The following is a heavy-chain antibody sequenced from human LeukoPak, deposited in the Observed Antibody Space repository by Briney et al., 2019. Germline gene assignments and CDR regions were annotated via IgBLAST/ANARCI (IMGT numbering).Heavy chain of an antibody. Sequence: GESLKISCKGSGYSFTSYWIGWVRQMPGKGLEWMGIIYPGDSDTGYSPSFQGQVTISADKSISTAYLQWSSLKASDTAMYYCARSLFDHGSGPGSSGLNWFDPWGQGTLVTVSS. CDR1: GYSFTSYW. V-gene: IGHV5-51*01. D-gene: IGHD3-22*01. J-gene: IGHJ5*02. CDR3: ARSLFDHGSGPGSSGLNWFDP. CDR2: IYPGDSDT.